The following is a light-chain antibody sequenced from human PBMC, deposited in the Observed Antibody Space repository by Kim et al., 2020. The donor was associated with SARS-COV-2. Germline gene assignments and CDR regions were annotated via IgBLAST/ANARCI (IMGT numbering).Light chain of an antibody. Sequence: QAGLTQPPSVSKGLRQTATLTCTGNSNDVGYQGAAWLQQHQGHPPKLLSFRNNNRPSGISERFSASRSGSTASLTITGLQPEDEADYYCSAWDSSVSAWVFGGGTKLTVL. CDR3: SAWDSSVSAWV. V-gene: IGLV10-54*01. J-gene: IGLJ3*02. CDR2: RNN. CDR1: SNDVGYQG.